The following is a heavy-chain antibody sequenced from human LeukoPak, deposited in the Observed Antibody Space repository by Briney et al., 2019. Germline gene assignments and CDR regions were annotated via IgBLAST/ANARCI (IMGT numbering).Heavy chain of an antibody. Sequence: ASVKVSCKASGYTFTSYGISWVRQAPGQGLEWMGWISAHNGNTNYAQKLQGRVTMTTDTSTSTAYMELRSLRSDDTAVYYCARTGPYDSSGPYGYWGQGTLVTVSS. CDR3: ARTGPYDSSGPYGY. V-gene: IGHV1-18*01. D-gene: IGHD3-22*01. CDR2: ISAHNGNT. J-gene: IGHJ4*02. CDR1: GYTFTSYG.